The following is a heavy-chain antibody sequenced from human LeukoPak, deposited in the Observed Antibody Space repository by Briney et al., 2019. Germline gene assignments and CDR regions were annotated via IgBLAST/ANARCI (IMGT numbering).Heavy chain of an antibody. CDR2: INPNSGGT. CDR3: ARDRACSSTSCYTGSAFDI. J-gene: IGHJ3*02. Sequence: ASVKVSCKASGYTFTGYYMHWVRQAPGQGLEWMGWINPNSGGTNYAQKFQGRVTMTRDTSISTAYMELSRLRSDDTAVYYCARDRACSSTSCYTGSAFDIWGQGTMVTVSS. CDR1: GYTFTGYY. D-gene: IGHD2-2*02. V-gene: IGHV1-2*02.